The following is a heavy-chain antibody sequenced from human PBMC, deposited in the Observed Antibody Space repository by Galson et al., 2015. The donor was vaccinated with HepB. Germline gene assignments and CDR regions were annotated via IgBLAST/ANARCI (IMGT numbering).Heavy chain of an antibody. J-gene: IGHJ3*02. CDR1: GFTFSSYG. Sequence: SLRLSCAASGFTFSSYGMHWVRQAPGKGLEWVAVIWYDGSNKYYADSVKGRFTISRDNSKNTLYLQMNSLRAEDTAVYYCATREMATIRELDAFDIWGQGTMVTVSS. CDR3: ATREMATIRELDAFDI. V-gene: IGHV3-33*08. D-gene: IGHD5-24*01. CDR2: IWYDGSNK.